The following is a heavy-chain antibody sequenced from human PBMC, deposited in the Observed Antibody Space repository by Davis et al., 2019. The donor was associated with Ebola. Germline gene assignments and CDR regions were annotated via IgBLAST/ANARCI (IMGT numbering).Heavy chain of an antibody. CDR1: GYTFTGYY. V-gene: IGHV1-2*02. CDR2: ITPNSGGT. Sequence: AASVNVSCKASGYTFTGYYMHWVRQAPGQGLEWMGCITPNSGGTNYAQKFQGRVTMTRDTSISTAYMELSRLRSDDTAVYYCARGITMIIKESWFDPWGQGTLVTVSS. J-gene: IGHJ5*02. CDR3: ARGITMIIKESWFDP. D-gene: IGHD3-22*01.